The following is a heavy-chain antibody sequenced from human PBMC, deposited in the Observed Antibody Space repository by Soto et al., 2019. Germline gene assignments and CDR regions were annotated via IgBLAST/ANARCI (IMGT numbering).Heavy chain of an antibody. V-gene: IGHV1-69*01. CDR3: ARVYYYDSTGYFDY. CDR2: IIPIFGTA. Sequence: QVQLVQSGAEVKKPGSSVKVSCKASGGTFSSYAISWVRQAPGQGLEWMGGIIPIFGTANYAQKFQGRVTITAHESTSTAYMELNSLSSADTSVYYCARVYYYDSTGYFDYWGQGTLVTVSS. D-gene: IGHD3-22*01. J-gene: IGHJ4*02. CDR1: GGTFSSYA.